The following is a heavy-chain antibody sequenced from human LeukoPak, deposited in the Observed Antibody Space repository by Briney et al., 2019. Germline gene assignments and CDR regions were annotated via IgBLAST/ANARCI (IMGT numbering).Heavy chain of an antibody. CDR1: GFTFTSSA. D-gene: IGHD6-13*01. V-gene: IGHV1-58*02. CDR3: AAYRPRGSSWYGDAFDI. Sequence: GTSVKVSCKASGFTFTSSAMQWVRQARGQRLEWIGWIVVCSGNTNYAQKFQERVTITRDMSTSTAYMELSSLRSEDTAVYYCAAYRPRGSSWYGDAFDIWGQGTMVTVSS. CDR2: IVVCSGNT. J-gene: IGHJ3*02.